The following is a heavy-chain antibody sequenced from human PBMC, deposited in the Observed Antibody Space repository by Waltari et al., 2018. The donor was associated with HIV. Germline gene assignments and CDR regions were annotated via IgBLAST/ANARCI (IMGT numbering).Heavy chain of an antibody. CDR1: GFTFSNYA. J-gene: IGHJ4*02. Sequence: QVQLVESGGGVVQPGRSLRLSCAASGFTFSNYAMHWVRQAPGKGLEWVAVRSYDGSNKYYADSVKGRFTISRDNSKNTLYLQMNSLRAEDTAVYYCARDPQYCSSTSCSYYFDYWGQGTLVTVSS. CDR2: RSYDGSNK. V-gene: IGHV3-30-3*01. CDR3: ARDPQYCSSTSCSYYFDY. D-gene: IGHD2-2*01.